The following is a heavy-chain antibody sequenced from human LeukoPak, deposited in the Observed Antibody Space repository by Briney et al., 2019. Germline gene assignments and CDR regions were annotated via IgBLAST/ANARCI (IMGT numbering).Heavy chain of an antibody. Sequence: GESLKISCAASGFTFSNAWMSWVRQAPGKGLEWVGHIKSKTDGGTTDYAAPVKGRITISRDDSKDTLYLQVNSRKTEDTAVYYCTTAYYYGTGGAHHWGQGTLVTVSS. CDR2: IKSKTDGGTT. CDR3: TTAYYYGTGGAHH. CDR1: GFTFSNAW. D-gene: IGHD3-10*01. J-gene: IGHJ5*02. V-gene: IGHV3-15*01.